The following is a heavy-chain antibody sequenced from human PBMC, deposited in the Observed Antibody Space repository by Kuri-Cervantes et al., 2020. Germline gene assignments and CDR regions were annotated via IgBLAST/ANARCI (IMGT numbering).Heavy chain of an antibody. J-gene: IGHJ4*02. CDR1: GFTFSSYS. CDR3: AREVGEETRDRYYFDY. V-gene: IGHV3-21*01. Sequence: GESLKISCAASGFTFSSYSMNWVRQAPGKGLEWVSSISSSSSYIYYADSVKGRFTISRDNAKNSLYLQMNSLRAEDTAVYYCAREVGEETRDRYYFDYWGQGTLVTVSS. D-gene: IGHD3-10*01. CDR2: ISSSSSYI.